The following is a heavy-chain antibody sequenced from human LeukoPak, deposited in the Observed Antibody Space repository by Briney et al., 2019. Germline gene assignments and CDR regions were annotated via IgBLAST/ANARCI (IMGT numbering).Heavy chain of an antibody. CDR3: ARGRYYGDYIDY. CDR2: IYYSGST. D-gene: IGHD4-17*01. V-gene: IGHV4-30-4*01. J-gene: IGHJ4*02. Sequence: SETLSLTCTVSGGSISSGDYYWSWIRQPPGKGLEWIGYIYYSGSTYNNPSLRSRVTISVDTSKNQFSLKLSSVTAADTAVYYCARGRYYGDYIDYWGQGALVTVSS. CDR1: GGSISSGDYY.